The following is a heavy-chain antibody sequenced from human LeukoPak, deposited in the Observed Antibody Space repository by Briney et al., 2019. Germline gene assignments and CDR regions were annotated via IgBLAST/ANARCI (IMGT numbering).Heavy chain of an antibody. CDR2: IYPGDSDT. V-gene: IGHV5-51*01. CDR3: ASIAVAGQYAFDI. Sequence: GESLKISCKGSGYRFAGYWIGWARQMPGKGLEWMGIIYPGDSDTRYSPSFQGQVTMSADKSISTAYLQWSSLKASDTAMYYCASIAVAGQYAFDIWGQGTMVTVSS. J-gene: IGHJ3*02. CDR1: GYRFAGYW. D-gene: IGHD6-19*01.